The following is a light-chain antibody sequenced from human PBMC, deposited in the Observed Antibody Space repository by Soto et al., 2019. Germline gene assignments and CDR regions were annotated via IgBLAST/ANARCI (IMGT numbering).Light chain of an antibody. J-gene: IGLJ3*02. Sequence: QSVLTQPPSVSGAPGQRVTISCTGSSSNIGAGYDVHWYQQLPGTAPKLLIYGNSNRPSGVPDRFSGSKSGTSASLANTGLQAEYEADYYCQSYESSLSVWVFCGGTEVTVL. V-gene: IGLV1-40*01. CDR3: QSYESSLSVWV. CDR1: SSNIGAGYD. CDR2: GNS.